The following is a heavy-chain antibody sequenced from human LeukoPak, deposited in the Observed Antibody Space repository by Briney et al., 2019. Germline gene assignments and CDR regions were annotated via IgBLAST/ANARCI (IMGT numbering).Heavy chain of an antibody. J-gene: IGHJ3*02. CDR1: GFTFSSYS. CDR3: ARAWVTQIPFDI. Sequence: GGSLRLSCAASGFTFSSYSMNWARQAPGKGLEWVSSISSSSSYIYYADSVKGRFTISRDNAKNSLYLQMNSLRAEDTAVYYCARAWVTQIPFDIWGQGTMVTVSS. V-gene: IGHV3-21*01. CDR2: ISSSSSYI. D-gene: IGHD5-18*01.